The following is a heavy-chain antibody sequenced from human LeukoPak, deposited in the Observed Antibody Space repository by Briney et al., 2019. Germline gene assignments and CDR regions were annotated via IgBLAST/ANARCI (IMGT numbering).Heavy chain of an antibody. V-gene: IGHV1-46*01. CDR1: GYRFTSYD. J-gene: IGHJ4*02. Sequence: ASVKVSCKASGYRFTSYDMHWVRQAPGQGLEWMGIINPSGGSTSYAQRFHGRVAMTRDTSTTTVYMEVNSLTSEDTAVYFCARDGPTAAPFVYWGQGTLVTVSS. CDR3: ARDGPTAAPFVY. D-gene: IGHD2-2*01. CDR2: INPSGGST.